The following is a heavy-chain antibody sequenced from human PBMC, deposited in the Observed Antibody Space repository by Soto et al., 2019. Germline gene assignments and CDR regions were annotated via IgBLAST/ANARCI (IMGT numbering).Heavy chain of an antibody. CDR2: ISDHSGGT. D-gene: IGHD1-1*01. V-gene: IGHV1-18*01. J-gene: IGHJ6*02. CDR1: GYPFTKFG. Sequence: QPQLVQSGVELQKPGASVRVSCKASGYPFTKFGINWVRQAPGQGLEWMGWISDHSGGTKYGPKFRDRLTIVTDTSSKTAYMELRSLKSDDTAVYYCAKDGGHGARTHICGMDVWGQGTTVTVSS. CDR3: AKDGGHGARTHICGMDV.